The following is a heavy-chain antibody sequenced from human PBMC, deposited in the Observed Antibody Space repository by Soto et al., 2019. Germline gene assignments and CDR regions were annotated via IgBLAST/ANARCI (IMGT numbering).Heavy chain of an antibody. D-gene: IGHD3-22*01. V-gene: IGHV3-23*01. Sequence: GGSLRLSCAASGFTFSSYAMSWVRQAPGKGLGWVSAISGSGGSTYYADSVKGRFTISRDNSKNTLYLQMNSLRAEDTAVYYCAKDPYYDSSGYWTLGNWFDPWGQGTLVTVSS. CDR2: ISGSGGST. J-gene: IGHJ5*02. CDR1: GFTFSSYA. CDR3: AKDPYYDSSGYWTLGNWFDP.